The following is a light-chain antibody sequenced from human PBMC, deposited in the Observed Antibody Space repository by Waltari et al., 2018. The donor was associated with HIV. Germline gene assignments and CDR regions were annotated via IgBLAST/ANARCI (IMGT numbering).Light chain of an antibody. V-gene: IGLV1-44*01. CDR3: AAWDDSLDGPV. Sequence: QPVLTQPPSASGTPGQRVIISCSGSISNIGRHAVSWYQHLPGPTPTLLIFGNNQRPSGVPDRFSGSKSATSASLAISGLRSVDEADYSCAAWDDSLDGPVFGGGTKLTVL. J-gene: IGLJ2*01. CDR1: ISNIGRHA. CDR2: GNN.